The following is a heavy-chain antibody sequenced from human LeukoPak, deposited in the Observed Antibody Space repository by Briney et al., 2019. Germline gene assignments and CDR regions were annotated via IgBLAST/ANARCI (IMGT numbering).Heavy chain of an antibody. V-gene: IGHV3-74*01. CDR3: AKEGVWFGET. J-gene: IGHJ5*02. D-gene: IGHD3-10*01. CDR1: RFPFSSYW. Sequence: QAGGSLRLSCAASRFPFSSYWMHWVRQAPGKGLVWVSRINGDGSITTYADSVKGRFTISRDNAKNSLYLQMNSPGAEDTALYYCAKEGVWFGETWGQGTLVTVSS. CDR2: INGDGSIT.